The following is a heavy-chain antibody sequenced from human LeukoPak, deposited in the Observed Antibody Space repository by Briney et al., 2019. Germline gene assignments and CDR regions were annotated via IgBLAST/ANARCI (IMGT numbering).Heavy chain of an antibody. CDR3: ARWADSGSYFSLYYFDY. J-gene: IGHJ4*02. CDR1: GGSLSSSSYY. CDR2: IYYSGST. V-gene: IGHV4-39*07. Sequence: SETLSLTCTVSGGSLSSSSYYWGWIRQPPGTGLEWLGSIYYSGSTYYNPSLKSRVTISVDTSKNQFSLKLSSVTAADTAVYYCARWADSGSYFSLYYFDYWGQGTLVTVSS. D-gene: IGHD1-26*01.